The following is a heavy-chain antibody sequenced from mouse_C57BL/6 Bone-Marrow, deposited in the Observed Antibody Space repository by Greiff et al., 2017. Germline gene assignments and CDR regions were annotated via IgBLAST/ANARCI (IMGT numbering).Heavy chain of an antibody. J-gene: IGHJ2*01. CDR2: IDPENGDT. Sequence: VHVKQSGAELVRPGASVKLSCTASDFNIKDDYMPWVKQRPEQGLEWIGWIDPENGDTEYASKFQGKATITADTSSNTAYLQLSSLTSEDTAVYYCTTGHYYYWGQGTTLTVSS. CDR1: DFNIKDDY. CDR3: TTGHYYY. D-gene: IGHD1-1*01. V-gene: IGHV14-4*01.